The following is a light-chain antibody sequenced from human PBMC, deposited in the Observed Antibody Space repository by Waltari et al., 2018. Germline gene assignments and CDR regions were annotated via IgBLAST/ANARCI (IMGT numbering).Light chain of an antibody. V-gene: IGKV3-20*01. CDR3: QQYGSSRQT. CDR1: QSVSSSY. J-gene: IGKJ1*01. Sequence: EIVLTQSPGTLSLSPGERATLPCRASQSVSSSYLALYHQKPGQAPRLLIYGASSRATGIPDRFSGSGSGTDFTLTISRLEPEDFAVYYCQQYGSSRQTFGQGTKVEIK. CDR2: GAS.